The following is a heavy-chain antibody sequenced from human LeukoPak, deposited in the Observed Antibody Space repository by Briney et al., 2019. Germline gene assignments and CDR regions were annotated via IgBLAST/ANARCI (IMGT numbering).Heavy chain of an antibody. CDR3: ARGRIVVVVPASYYYYGMDV. CDR1: GGSISSYY. Sequence: SETLSLTCTVSGGSISSYYWSWIRQPPGKGLEWIGEINHSGSTNYNPSLKSRVTISVDTSKNQFSLKLSSVTAADTAVYYCARGRIVVVVPASYYYYGMDVWGQGTTVTVSS. J-gene: IGHJ6*02. D-gene: IGHD2-2*01. CDR2: INHSGST. V-gene: IGHV4-34*01.